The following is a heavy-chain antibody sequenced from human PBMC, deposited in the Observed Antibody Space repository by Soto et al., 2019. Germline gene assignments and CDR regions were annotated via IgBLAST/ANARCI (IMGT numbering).Heavy chain of an antibody. CDR1: GFTFSSHS. D-gene: IGHD2-2*01. V-gene: IGHV3-48*03. J-gene: IGHJ6*02. CDR2: ISLNLQTI. CDR3: TRDLTGYAMDV. Sequence: XGSLRLSCAAAGFTFSSHSMNWVRQAPGKGLEWVSYISLNLQTIYYADSVKGRFTISRDNAKNSLYLQMNTLRAEDTAVYYCTRDLTGYAMDVWGQGTTVTVSS.